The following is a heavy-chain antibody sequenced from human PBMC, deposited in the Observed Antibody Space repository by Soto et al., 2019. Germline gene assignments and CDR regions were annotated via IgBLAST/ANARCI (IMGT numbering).Heavy chain of an antibody. D-gene: IGHD1-26*01. CDR1: GGSITKSNYC. J-gene: IGHJ4*02. CDR3: ARVPYSGSYSNFDS. V-gene: IGHV4-39*07. Sequence: SETLSLTCTVSGGSITKSNYCCGWIRQPPGKGLEWIGKIYLSGSTYYNPSLKSRVTISIDKSKNQFSLKLSSVTAADTAVYYCARVPYSGSYSNFDSWGQGTPVTVSS. CDR2: IYLSGST.